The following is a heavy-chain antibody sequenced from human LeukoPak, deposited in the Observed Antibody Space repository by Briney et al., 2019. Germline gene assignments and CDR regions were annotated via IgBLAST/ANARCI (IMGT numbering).Heavy chain of an antibody. Sequence: SETLSLTCTVSGGSINSGSYYWSWIRQPPGKGLEWIGYIYYSGSTNYNPSLKSRVTISVDTSKNQFSLKLSSVTAADTAVYYCARNSQLWSESDFDYWGQGTLVTVSS. CDR3: ARNSQLWSESDFDY. V-gene: IGHV4-61*01. D-gene: IGHD5-18*01. CDR2: IYYSGST. CDR1: GGSINSGSYY. J-gene: IGHJ4*02.